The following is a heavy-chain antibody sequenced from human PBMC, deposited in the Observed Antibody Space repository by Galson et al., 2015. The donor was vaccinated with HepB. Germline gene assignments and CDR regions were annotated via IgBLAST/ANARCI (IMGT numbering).Heavy chain of an antibody. CDR2: INAGNGNT. CDR3: ARVPGHPDGDPYFDY. J-gene: IGHJ4*02. Sequence: SVKVSCKASGYTFTSYAMHWVRQAPGQRLEWMGWINAGNGNTKYSQKFQGRVTITRDTSASTAYMKLSSLRSEDTAVYYCARVPGHPDGDPYFDYWGQGTLVTVSS. V-gene: IGHV1-3*01. D-gene: IGHD3-10*01. CDR1: GYTFTSYA.